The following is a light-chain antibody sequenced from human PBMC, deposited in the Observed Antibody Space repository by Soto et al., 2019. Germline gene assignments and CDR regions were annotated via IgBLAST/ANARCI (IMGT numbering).Light chain of an antibody. Sequence: QSVLTQPPSASGSPGQSVTISCTGTSSDVGGFIYVSWFQQHPGKAPKLIIYEVSKRPSGVPDRFSGSKSGNTASLTVSGLQSDDEADYYCSSYTSSNTLHYVFGSGTKVTVL. CDR2: EVS. CDR3: SSYTSSNTLHYV. V-gene: IGLV2-8*01. CDR1: SSDVGGFIY. J-gene: IGLJ1*01.